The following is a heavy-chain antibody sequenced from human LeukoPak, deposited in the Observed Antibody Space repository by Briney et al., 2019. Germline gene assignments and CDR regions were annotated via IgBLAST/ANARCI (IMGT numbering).Heavy chain of an antibody. J-gene: IGHJ3*02. D-gene: IGHD5-18*01. V-gene: IGHV3-21*01. CDR1: GFTFSSYS. Sequence: GGSLRLSCAASGFTFSSYSMNWVRQAPGKGLEWVSSISSSSSSYIYYADSVKGRFTISRDNAKNSLYLQMNSLRAEDTAVYYCARERIQLWLIEHAFDIWGQGTMVTVSS. CDR3: ARERIQLWLIEHAFDI. CDR2: ISSSSSSYI.